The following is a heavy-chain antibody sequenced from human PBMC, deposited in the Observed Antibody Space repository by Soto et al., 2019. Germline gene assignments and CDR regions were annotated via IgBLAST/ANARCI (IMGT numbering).Heavy chain of an antibody. J-gene: IGHJ3*02. V-gene: IGHV4-31*03. CDR1: GGSISSGGYY. Sequence: SETLSLTCTVSGGSISSGGYYWSWILQHPGKGLEWIGYIYYSGSTYYNPSLKSRVTISVDTSKNQFSLKLSSVTAADTAVYYCARAGSIVVVPAAIGQEWGAFDIWGQGTMVTVSS. CDR2: IYYSGST. CDR3: ARAGSIVVVPAAIGQEWGAFDI. D-gene: IGHD2-2*01.